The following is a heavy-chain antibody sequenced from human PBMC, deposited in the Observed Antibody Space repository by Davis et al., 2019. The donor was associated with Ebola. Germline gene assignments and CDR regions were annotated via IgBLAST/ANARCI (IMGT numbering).Heavy chain of an antibody. CDR3: ARGHGMGWFDS. J-gene: IGHJ5*01. V-gene: IGHV4-34*01. D-gene: IGHD1-14*01. CDR1: GGSFSGYY. CDR2: IIHSGTT. Sequence: SETLSLTCAVYGGSFSGYYWSWIRQPPGKGLEWIGEIIHSGTTNSNPSLMSRVTILSDTSKNQFSLKLRSVTAADTAVYYCARGHGMGWFDSWGRGTPVTVSS.